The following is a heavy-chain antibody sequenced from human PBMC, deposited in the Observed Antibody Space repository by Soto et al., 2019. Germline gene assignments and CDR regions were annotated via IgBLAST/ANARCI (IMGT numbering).Heavy chain of an antibody. CDR3: AKHHEYGDRPTYYYYGMDV. CDR2: INHSGST. CDR1: GGSFSGYY. J-gene: IGHJ6*01. Sequence: QVQLQQWGAGLLKPSETLSLTCAVYGGSFSGYYWSWIRQPPGKGLEWIGEINHSGSTNYNPSLKSRVTISVDTSKNQFSLKLSSVTAADTAVYYCAKHHEYGDRPTYYYYGMDVWGQGTTVTVSS. D-gene: IGHD4-17*01. V-gene: IGHV4-34*01.